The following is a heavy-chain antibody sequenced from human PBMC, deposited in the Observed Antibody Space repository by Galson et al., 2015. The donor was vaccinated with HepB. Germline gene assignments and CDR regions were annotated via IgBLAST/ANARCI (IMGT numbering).Heavy chain of an antibody. D-gene: IGHD5-24*01. CDR2: TSGSGKTS. V-gene: IGHV3-11*01. CDR1: GFPFSDYF. J-gene: IGHJ2*01. Sequence: SLRLSCATSGFPFSDYFMSWIRQAPGKGLEWGSHTSGSGKTSYFADSVKGRFTISRDNVKNSLYLQMNSLRAEDTAVYYCARDRGGRMATVGGYFDLWGRGTLVTVSS. CDR3: ARDRGGRMATVGGYFDL.